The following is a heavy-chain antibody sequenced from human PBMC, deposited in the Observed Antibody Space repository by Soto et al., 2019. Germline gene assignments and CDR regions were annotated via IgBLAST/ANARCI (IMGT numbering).Heavy chain of an antibody. J-gene: IGHJ4*01. Sequence: GGSLRLSCAASGFTFSNYGMNWVRQAPGKGLEWVSALDGGGDTTFYADSVKGRFTISRDNSKNTLYLQMNSLRAADTAVYYCAKESGPRTPFDFWGHGTLVTVSS. CDR1: GFTFSNYG. V-gene: IGHV3-23*01. CDR2: LDGGGDTT. CDR3: AKESGPRTPFDF.